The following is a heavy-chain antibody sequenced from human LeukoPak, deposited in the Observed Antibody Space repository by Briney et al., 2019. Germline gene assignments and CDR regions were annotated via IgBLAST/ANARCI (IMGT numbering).Heavy chain of an antibody. CDR1: GFTFSNTW. Sequence: GGSLRLSCAASGFTFSNTWMNSVPEAPGQGLEWVGRIRRIIDGGTTDYAAPVKGRFTVSRDDSINTLYLQMSSLKTEDTAVYYWAAQGGSGALHYWGQGTLVTVSS. V-gene: IGHV3-15*01. CDR2: IRRIIDGGTT. D-gene: IGHD4-17*01. CDR3: AAQGGSGALHY. J-gene: IGHJ4*02.